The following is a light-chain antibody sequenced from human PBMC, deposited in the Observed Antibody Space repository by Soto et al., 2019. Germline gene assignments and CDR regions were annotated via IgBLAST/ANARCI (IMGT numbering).Light chain of an antibody. Sequence: QSALNQPASVSGSPGQSITISCTGTSSDVGRYDYVFWYQQHPGKAPKLIIYDVRSRPTGISDRFSAAKSVNAASLTISGLQAEDEADYYCTSFIRSGTLGVFGTGTKVTVL. CDR1: SSDVGRYDY. J-gene: IGLJ1*01. V-gene: IGLV2-14*01. CDR2: DVR. CDR3: TSFIRSGTLGV.